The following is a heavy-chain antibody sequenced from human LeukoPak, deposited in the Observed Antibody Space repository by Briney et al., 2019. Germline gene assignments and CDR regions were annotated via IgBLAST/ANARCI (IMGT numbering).Heavy chain of an antibody. J-gene: IGHJ4*02. V-gene: IGHV4-39*02. CDR2: IPYSGRT. CDR3: AREFNGSPDY. D-gene: IGHD6-25*01. CDR1: GGSISSNTYY. Sequence: PSETLSLTCTVSGGSISSNTYYWSWIRQPPGKGLEWIGSIPYSGRTYYKPSLKSRVTLSVDTSKNQLLLNLRSVTAADTAMYYCAREFNGSPDYLGQGTLVTVSS.